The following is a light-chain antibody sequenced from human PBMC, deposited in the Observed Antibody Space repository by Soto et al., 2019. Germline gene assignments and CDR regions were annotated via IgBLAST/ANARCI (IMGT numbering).Light chain of an antibody. V-gene: IGKV1-39*01. CDR2: EAS. CDR3: QQSYSITS. CDR1: QSINSH. Sequence: DIQLTQSPPSLSASVGDRVTITCRSSQSINSHLNLYQQKTGKAPKLLIFEASSLHSGVPSRFGGSGSGTDFTLTITSLQPEDSATYYCQQSYSITSFGGGTKVEIK. J-gene: IGKJ4*01.